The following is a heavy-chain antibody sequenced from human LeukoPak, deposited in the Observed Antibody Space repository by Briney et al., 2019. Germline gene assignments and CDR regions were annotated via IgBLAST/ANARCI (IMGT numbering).Heavy chain of an antibody. CDR2: ISGSGGGT. CDR3: AKMGSITANTWSAY. CDR1: GFTFSSYA. D-gene: IGHD1-7*01. J-gene: IGHJ4*02. V-gene: IGHV3-23*01. Sequence: GGSLRLSCAASGFTFSSYAMSWVRQAPGKGLEWVSAISGSGGGTYYADSVKGRFAISRDNSKNTVYLQMNSLTAEDTAVYYCAKMGSITANTWSAYWGQGTLVTVSS.